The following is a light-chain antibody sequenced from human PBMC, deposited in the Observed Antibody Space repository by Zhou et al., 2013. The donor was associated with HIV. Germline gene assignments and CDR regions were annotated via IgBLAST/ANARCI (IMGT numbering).Light chain of an antibody. J-gene: IGKJ4*01. V-gene: IGKV2-28*01. CDR2: LGS. CDR3: MQALQTPLT. Sequence: DIVMTQSPLSLPVTPGEPASISCRSSQSLLHSNGYTYLDWYLQKPGQSPQLLIYLGSNRASGVPDRFSGSGSGTDFTLQINRVEAEDVGLYYCMQALQTPLTFGGGTKVEIK. CDR1: QSLLHSNGYTY.